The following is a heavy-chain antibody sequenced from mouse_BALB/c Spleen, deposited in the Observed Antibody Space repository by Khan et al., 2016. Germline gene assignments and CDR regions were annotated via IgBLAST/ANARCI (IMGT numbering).Heavy chain of an antibody. Sequence: EVKLLESGPGLVKPSQSLSLTCSVTGYSITSGYYWNWIRQFPGNKLEWMGYISYDGTNYYNPSPKTRISIPRDTSKNHFFLKLNSVTSEDTATYYCSRDGVTGTFAYWGQGTLVTVSA. CDR2: ISYDGTN. V-gene: IGHV3-6*02. CDR1: GYSITSGYY. CDR3: SRDGVTGTFAY. J-gene: IGHJ3*01. D-gene: IGHD4-1*01.